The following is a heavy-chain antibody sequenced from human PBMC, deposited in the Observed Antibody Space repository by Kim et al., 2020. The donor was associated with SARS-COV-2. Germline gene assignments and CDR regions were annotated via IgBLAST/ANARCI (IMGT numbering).Heavy chain of an antibody. CDR1: GGSISSYY. CDR2: IYYSGST. Sequence: SETLSLTCTVSGGSISSYYWSWIRQPPGKGLEWIGYIYYSGSTNYNPSLKSRVTISVDTSKNQFSLKLSSVTAADTAVYYCARNRVAGTAPYYFDYWGQGTLVTVSS. D-gene: IGHD6-19*01. J-gene: IGHJ4*02. V-gene: IGHV4-59*01. CDR3: ARNRVAGTAPYYFDY.